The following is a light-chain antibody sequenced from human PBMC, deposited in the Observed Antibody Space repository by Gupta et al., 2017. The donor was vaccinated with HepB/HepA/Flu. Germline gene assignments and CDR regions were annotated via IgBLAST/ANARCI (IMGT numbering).Light chain of an antibody. CDR3: LQCDSTSST. J-gene: IGKJ1*01. Sequence: DIQMTQSPSSLSASVGDRVTITCRASQSISSYLNWYQQKPGKAPKLLIYAASSLQSGVPSRFSGSGSGTDFTLTISSLQPEDFATYFCLQCDSTSSTFGQGTRVEIK. CDR1: QSISSY. V-gene: IGKV1-39*01. CDR2: AAS.